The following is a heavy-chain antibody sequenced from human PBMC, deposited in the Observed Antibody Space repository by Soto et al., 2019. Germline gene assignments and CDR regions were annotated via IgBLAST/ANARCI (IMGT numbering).Heavy chain of an antibody. D-gene: IGHD6-6*01. CDR2: IYYSGST. J-gene: IGHJ6*04. CDR1: GGSISSGDYY. CDR3: ARVWAPYSSSWFGMDV. Sequence: QVQLQESGPGLVKPSQTLSLTCTVSGGSISSGDYYWSWIRQPPGKGLEWIGYIYYSGSTYYNPSLKSRDTISGDTSKNQFSLKLSSVTAADTAVYYCARVWAPYSSSWFGMDVWGEGTTVTVSS. V-gene: IGHV4-30-4*01.